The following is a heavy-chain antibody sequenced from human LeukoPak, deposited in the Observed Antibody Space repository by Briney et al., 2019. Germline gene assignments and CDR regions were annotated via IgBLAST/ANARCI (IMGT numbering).Heavy chain of an antibody. CDR1: RFTFSSHS. Sequence: GGSLRLSCAASRFTFSSHSMHWVHQAPGKGLEWLSFISYDGSKENYADSVKGRFTISRDNSKNTLYLQMNSLRAEDTAVYYCARGNDTLPFDYWGQGTLVTVSS. V-gene: IGHV3-30*04. CDR3: ARGNDTLPFDY. CDR2: ISYDGSKE. D-gene: IGHD3-22*01. J-gene: IGHJ4*02.